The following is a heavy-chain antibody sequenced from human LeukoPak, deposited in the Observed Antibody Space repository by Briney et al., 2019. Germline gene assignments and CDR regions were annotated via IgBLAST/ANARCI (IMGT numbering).Heavy chain of an antibody. D-gene: IGHD3-22*01. CDR3: ARVGDSSGYYLYYYYYYMDV. J-gene: IGHJ6*03. Sequence: ASVKVSCKASGYTFTSYYMHWVRQAPGQGLEWMGIINPSGGSTSYAQKFQGRVTMTTDTSTSTAYMELRSLRSDDTAVYYCARVGDSSGYYLYYYYYYMDVWGKGTTVTVSS. V-gene: IGHV1-46*01. CDR1: GYTFTSYY. CDR2: INPSGGST.